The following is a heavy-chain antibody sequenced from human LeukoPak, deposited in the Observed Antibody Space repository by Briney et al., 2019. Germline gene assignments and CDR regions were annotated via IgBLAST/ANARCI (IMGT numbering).Heavy chain of an antibody. CDR3: AKVPTYSSSWYAFYFDY. Sequence: GGSLRLSCAASGFTFRSYGMSWVRQAPGKGLEWVSGISGSGGSTYYADSVKGRFTISRDNSKNTLFLQMNSLRAEDTAVYYCAKVPTYSSSWYAFYFDYWGQGTLVTVSS. V-gene: IGHV3-23*01. CDR2: ISGSGGST. CDR1: GFTFRSYG. J-gene: IGHJ4*02. D-gene: IGHD6-13*01.